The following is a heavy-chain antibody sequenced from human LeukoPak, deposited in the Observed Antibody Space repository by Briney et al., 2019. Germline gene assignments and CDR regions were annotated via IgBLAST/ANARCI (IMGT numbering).Heavy chain of an antibody. V-gene: IGHV1-69*13. CDR1: GGTFISYA. J-gene: IGHJ4*02. Sequence: GASVKVSCKASGGTFISYAISWVRQAPGQGLEWMGGIIPIFGTANYAQKFQGRVTITADESTSTAYMELSSLRSEDTAVYYCARIEEAVAGNNWGQGTLVTVSS. CDR2: IIPIFGTA. D-gene: IGHD6-19*01. CDR3: ARIEEAVAGNN.